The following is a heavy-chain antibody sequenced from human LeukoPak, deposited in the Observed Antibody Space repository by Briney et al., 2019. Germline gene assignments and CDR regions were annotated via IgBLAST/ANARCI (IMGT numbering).Heavy chain of an antibody. V-gene: IGHV4-34*01. CDR2: INHSGST. J-gene: IGHJ4*02. Sequence: SETLSLTCAVYGGSFSGYYSSWIRQPPGKGLEWIGEINHSGSTNYNPSLKSRVTISVDTSKNQFSLKLSSVTAADTAVYYCARRIDVVVPAATFDYWGQGTLVTVSS. CDR3: ARRIDVVVPAATFDY. CDR1: GGSFSGYY. D-gene: IGHD2-2*01.